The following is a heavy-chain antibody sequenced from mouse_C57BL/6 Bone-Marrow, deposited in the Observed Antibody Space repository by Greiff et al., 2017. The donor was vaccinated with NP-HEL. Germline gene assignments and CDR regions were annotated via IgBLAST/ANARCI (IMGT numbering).Heavy chain of an antibody. J-gene: IGHJ4*01. D-gene: IGHD1-1*01. CDR3: AGYGPYAMDY. CDR2: IYPGSGST. Sequence: VQLQESGAELVKPGASVKMSCKASGYTFTSYWITWVKQRPGQGLEWIGDIYPGSGSTNYNEKFKSKATLTVDTSSSTAYMQLSSLTSEDSAVYYCAGYGPYAMDYWGQGTSVTVSS. V-gene: IGHV1-55*01. CDR1: GYTFTSYW.